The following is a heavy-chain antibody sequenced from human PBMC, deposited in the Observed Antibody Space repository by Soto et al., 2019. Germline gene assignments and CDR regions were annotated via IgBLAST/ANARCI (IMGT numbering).Heavy chain of an antibody. V-gene: IGHV3-21*01. Sequence: GGSLRLSCAASGFTFSSYSMNWVRQAPGKGLECVSSISSSSSYIYYADSVKGRFTISRDNAKNSLYLQMNSLRAEDTAVYYCARGGMVVATDFWGQGTLVTVSS. J-gene: IGHJ4*02. CDR3: ARGGMVVATDF. CDR2: ISSSSSYI. D-gene: IGHD1-26*01. CDR1: GFTFSSYS.